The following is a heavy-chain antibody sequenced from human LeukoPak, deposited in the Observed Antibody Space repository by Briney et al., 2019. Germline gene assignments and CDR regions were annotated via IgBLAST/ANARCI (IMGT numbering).Heavy chain of an antibody. Sequence: ASVKVSCKASGYTFTSYYMHWVRQAPGQGLEWMGIINPSGGSTSYAQKFQGRVTMTRDMSTSTVYMELSSLRSEDTAVYYCAKGGEEDYYDSSDYVYWGQGTLVTVSS. D-gene: IGHD3-22*01. CDR2: INPSGGST. V-gene: IGHV1-46*01. J-gene: IGHJ4*02. CDR3: AKGGEEDYYDSSDYVY. CDR1: GYTFTSYY.